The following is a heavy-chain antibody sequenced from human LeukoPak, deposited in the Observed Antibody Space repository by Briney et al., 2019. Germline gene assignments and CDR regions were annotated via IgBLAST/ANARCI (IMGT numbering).Heavy chain of an antibody. V-gene: IGHV3-11*01. J-gene: IGHJ4*02. D-gene: IGHD1-1*01. CDR3: ARWNLVSDY. CDR1: GFTFSDYY. Sequence: GGSLRLSCAASGFTFSDYYMSWIRQAPGKGLEWVSYISGSDNTIYYADSVKGRFTISRDNAKNSLYLQMSSLRVEDTAVYYCARWNLVSDYWGQGTLVTVSS. CDR2: ISGSDNTI.